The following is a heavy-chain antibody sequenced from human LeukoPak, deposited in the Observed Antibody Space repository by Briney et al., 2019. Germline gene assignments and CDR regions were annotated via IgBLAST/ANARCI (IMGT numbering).Heavy chain of an antibody. V-gene: IGHV3-21*01. CDR1: GFTFSSYA. Sequence: GGSLRLSCAASGFTFSSYAMSWVRQAPGKGLEWVSSISSSSSYIYYADSVKGRFTISRDNAKNSLYLQMNSLRAEDTAVYYCARGEVVTMVRGAARSPHGDYWGQGTLVTVSS. J-gene: IGHJ4*02. D-gene: IGHD3-10*01. CDR2: ISSSSSYI. CDR3: ARGEVVTMVRGAARSPHGDY.